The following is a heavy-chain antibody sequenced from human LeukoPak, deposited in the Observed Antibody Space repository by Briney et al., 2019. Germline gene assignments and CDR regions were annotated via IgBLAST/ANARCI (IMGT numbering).Heavy chain of an antibody. J-gene: IGHJ6*03. CDR1: GFAFGSEA. Sequence: PGGSLRLSCAVSGFAFGSEAMSWVRQSPARGLEWVASISPGGGTTYYADYVKGRFTISRDNSNNSLFVQMNSLRAEDTAVYYCAKIGHQLLYYMDVWGKGTTVTVSS. D-gene: IGHD2-2*01. CDR2: ISPGGGTT. V-gene: IGHV3-23*01. CDR3: AKIGHQLLYYMDV.